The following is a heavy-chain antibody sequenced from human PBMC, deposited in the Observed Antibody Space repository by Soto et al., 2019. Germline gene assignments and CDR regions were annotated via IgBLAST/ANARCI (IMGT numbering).Heavy chain of an antibody. CDR2: MNPNSGNT. D-gene: IGHD2-15*01. CDR3: ARGEVGYCGGGSCSYDFDY. V-gene: IGHV1-8*01. Sequence: QVQLVQSGAEVKKPGASVKVSCKASGYTFTSYDINWVRQATGQGLEWMGWMNPNSGNTGYAQKFQGRVTMTRNTSISTAYMELGRLRSEDTAVYYCARGEVGYCGGGSCSYDFDYWGQGTLVTVSS. CDR1: GYTFTSYD. J-gene: IGHJ4*02.